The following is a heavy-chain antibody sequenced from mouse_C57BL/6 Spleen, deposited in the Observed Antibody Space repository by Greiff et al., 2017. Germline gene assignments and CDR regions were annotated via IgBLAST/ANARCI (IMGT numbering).Heavy chain of an antibody. CDR2: IYPGDGDT. V-gene: IGHV1-80*01. D-gene: IGHD1-1*01. Sequence: VQLQQSGAELVKPGASVKISCKASGYAFSSYWMNLVKQRPGKGLEWIGQIYPGDGDTNYNGKFKGKATLTADKSSSTAYMQLSSLTSEDSAVYFCARETTVVDVWGTGTTVTVSS. CDR3: ARETTVVDV. CDR1: GYAFSSYW. J-gene: IGHJ1*03.